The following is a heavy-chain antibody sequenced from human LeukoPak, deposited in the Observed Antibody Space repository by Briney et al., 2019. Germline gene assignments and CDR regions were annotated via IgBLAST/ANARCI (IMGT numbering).Heavy chain of an antibody. D-gene: IGHD6-6*01. CDR2: ITGSGGST. V-gene: IGHV3-23*01. Sequence: PGGSLRLSCAASGFTFSSYAMSGVRPAPGKGLELVSAITGSGGSTYYADSVKGRFTICRDNSKNTLDVQMNSLRAEDTAVYYCEKAPAPIAARPWYYYSMDVWGKGTTVTVSS. J-gene: IGHJ6*03. CDR1: GFTFSSYA. CDR3: EKAPAPIAARPWYYYSMDV.